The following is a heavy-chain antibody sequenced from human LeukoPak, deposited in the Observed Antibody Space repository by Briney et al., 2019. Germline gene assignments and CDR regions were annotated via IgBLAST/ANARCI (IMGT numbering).Heavy chain of an antibody. J-gene: IGHJ5*02. CDR3: ARGEPRYYYDSSGYSPFDP. V-gene: IGHV3-74*01. CDR1: GFTFSSYW. Sequence: GGSLRLSCAASGFTFSSYWMRWVRQAPGKGLVWVSRINSDGSSTSYADSVKGRFTISRDNAKNTLYLQMNSLRAEDTAVYYCARGEPRYYYDSSGYSPFDPWGQGTLVTVSS. D-gene: IGHD3-22*01. CDR2: INSDGSST.